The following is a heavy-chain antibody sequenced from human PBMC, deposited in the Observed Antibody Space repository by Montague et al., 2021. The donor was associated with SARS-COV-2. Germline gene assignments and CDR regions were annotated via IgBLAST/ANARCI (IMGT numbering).Heavy chain of an antibody. Sequence: TLSLTCNVSGGSISRGSYYWSWIRQPAGKGLEWIGSIYTSGSTNYNPSLKSRVTISVDTSKNQFSLKLSSVTAADAAVHYCASEQIVVVPAAPYYYFGIDVWGQGTTVTVSS. CDR1: GGSISRGSYY. CDR3: ASEQIVVVPAAPYYYFGIDV. CDR2: IYTSGST. D-gene: IGHD2-2*01. V-gene: IGHV4-61*02. J-gene: IGHJ6*02.